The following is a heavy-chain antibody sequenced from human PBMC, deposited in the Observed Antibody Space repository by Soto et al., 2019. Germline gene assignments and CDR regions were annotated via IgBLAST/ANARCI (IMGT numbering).Heavy chain of an antibody. Sequence: EVQLVESGGGLVQPGRSLRLSCAASGFTFDDFAMHWVRQAPGKGLEWVAGITWNSGTIDYAGSVKGRFTISRDNAKNSLYLQMNSLRAGDTAFYYCVKGGSQWLDALDSWGQGTLVTVSS. J-gene: IGHJ4*02. V-gene: IGHV3-9*01. CDR2: ITWNSGTI. CDR3: VKGGSQWLDALDS. D-gene: IGHD6-19*01. CDR1: GFTFDDFA.